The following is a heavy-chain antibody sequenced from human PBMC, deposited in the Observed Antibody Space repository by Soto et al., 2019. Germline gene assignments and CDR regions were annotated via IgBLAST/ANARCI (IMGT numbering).Heavy chain of an antibody. CDR1: XXTFSSYA. J-gene: IGHJ5*02. Sequence: EVQLLESGGGLVQPGGSLRLSCAXSXXTFSSYAXSWVRQAPGKGLEWVSAISGSGGSTYYADSVKGRFTISRDNSKNTLYLQMNSLRAEDTAVYYCAVVPAAADNWFDPWGQGTLVTVSS. CDR3: AVVPAAADNWFDP. V-gene: IGHV3-23*01. CDR2: ISGSGGST. D-gene: IGHD2-2*01.